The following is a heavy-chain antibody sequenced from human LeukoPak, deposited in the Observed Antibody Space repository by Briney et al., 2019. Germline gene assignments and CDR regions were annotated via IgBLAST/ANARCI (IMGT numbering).Heavy chain of an antibody. J-gene: IGHJ4*02. CDR1: GGSISSYY. Sequence: SETLSLTCTVSGGSISSYYWSWIRQFPGKGLEWIGYIYYSGSTSYNPSLKSRVTISLDTSKNQFSLKLSSVTAADTAVYYCARDSDSSGYYLGYWGQGTLVTVSS. CDR3: ARDSDSSGYYLGY. D-gene: IGHD3-22*01. CDR2: IYYSGST. V-gene: IGHV4-59*01.